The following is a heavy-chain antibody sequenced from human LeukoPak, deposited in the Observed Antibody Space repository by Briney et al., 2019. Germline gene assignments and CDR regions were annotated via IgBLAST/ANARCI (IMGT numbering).Heavy chain of an antibody. Sequence: SVKVSCRASGGTFSSYTISWVRQAPGQGLEWMVRIIPILGIANYAQKFQGRVTITADKSTSTAYMELSSLRSEDTAVYYCARGSYYDSSGYYLQMAYFDYWGQGTLVTVSS. CDR3: ARGSYYDSSGYYLQMAYFDY. V-gene: IGHV1-69*02. CDR2: IIPILGIA. D-gene: IGHD3-22*01. CDR1: GGTFSSYT. J-gene: IGHJ4*02.